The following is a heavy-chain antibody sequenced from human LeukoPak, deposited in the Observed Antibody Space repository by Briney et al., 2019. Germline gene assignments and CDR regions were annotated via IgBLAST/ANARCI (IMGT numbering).Heavy chain of an antibody. V-gene: IGHV4-4*02. CDR3: GGGGDYGDPFDY. CDR1: GGSISSSNW. D-gene: IGHD4-17*01. Sequence: SGTLSLTCAVSGGSISSSNWWSWVRQPPGKGLEWIGEIYHSGSTNYNPSLKSRVTILVDKSKNHFSLRLSSVTAADTAVYYCGGGGDYGDPFDYWGQGTLVTVSS. J-gene: IGHJ4*02. CDR2: IYHSGST.